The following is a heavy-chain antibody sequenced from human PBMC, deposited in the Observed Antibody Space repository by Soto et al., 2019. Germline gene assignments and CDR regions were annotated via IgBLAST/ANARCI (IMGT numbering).Heavy chain of an antibody. CDR2: ISSSSTNT. J-gene: IGHJ4*02. Sequence: EVQLVESGGGLVQPGGSLRLSCAGSGFAFSNYSMNWVRQAPGKGLEWVSYISSSSTNTYYAASVRGRFTISRDNAKNSRYLQMNSLKAEDTALYSCARGTKGGTPPLWGQGTLVTVSS. CDR3: ARGTKGGTPPL. V-gene: IGHV3-48*01. CDR1: GFAFSNYS. D-gene: IGHD1-7*01.